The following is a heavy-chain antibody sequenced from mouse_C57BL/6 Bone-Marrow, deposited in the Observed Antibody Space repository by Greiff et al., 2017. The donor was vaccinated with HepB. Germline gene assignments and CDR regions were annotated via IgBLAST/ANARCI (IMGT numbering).Heavy chain of an antibody. D-gene: IGHD1-1*01. Sequence: QVTLKESGPGILQPSQTLSLTCSFSVFSLSTFGMGVSWIRQPSGKGLEWLAHIYWDEDKHYKPSLKSRPTISKDTSNNQVFLKITTVDTADTATYYSARSPYGSSSYWYFDVWGTGTTVTVSS. CDR2: IYWDEDK. CDR1: VFSLSTFGMG. J-gene: IGHJ1*03. V-gene: IGHV8-9*01. CDR3: ARSPYGSSSYWYFDV.